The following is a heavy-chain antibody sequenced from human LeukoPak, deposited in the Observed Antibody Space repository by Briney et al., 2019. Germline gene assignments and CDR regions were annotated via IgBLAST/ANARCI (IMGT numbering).Heavy chain of an antibody. CDR2: MWYDGTQK. D-gene: IGHD5-18*01. V-gene: IGHV3-33*01. Sequence: GGSLRLSCAASGFTFSNFGMHWVRQAPGMGLEWVAVMWYDGTQKYYADSVKGRFTISGDNSKKTLYLQMDSLRPEDPAVYYCARSVDTADYDYWGQGTLVTVSS. CDR1: GFTFSNFG. CDR3: ARSVDTADYDY. J-gene: IGHJ4*02.